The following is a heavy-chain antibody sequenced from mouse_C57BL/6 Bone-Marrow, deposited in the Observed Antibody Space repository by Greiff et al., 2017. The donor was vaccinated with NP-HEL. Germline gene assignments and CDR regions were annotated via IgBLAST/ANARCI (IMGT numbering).Heavy chain of an antibody. J-gene: IGHJ3*01. Sequence: EVQLHQSVAELVRPGASVKLSCTASGFNIKNTYMRWVKQRPEQGLELIGRIDPANGNTKYAPKFQGKATITADTSSNTAYLQLSSLTSEDTAIYYCALLLTWFAYWGQGTLVTVSA. CDR3: ALLLTWFAY. CDR2: IDPANGNT. CDR1: GFNIKNTY. V-gene: IGHV14-3*01. D-gene: IGHD1-1*01.